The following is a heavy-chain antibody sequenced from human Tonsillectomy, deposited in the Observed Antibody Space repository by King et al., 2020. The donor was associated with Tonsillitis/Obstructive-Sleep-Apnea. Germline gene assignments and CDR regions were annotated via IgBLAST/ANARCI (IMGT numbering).Heavy chain of an antibody. CDR3: ARDVGAIAAAGSWFDP. V-gene: IGHV4-59*01. D-gene: IGHD6-13*01. J-gene: IGHJ5*02. CDR1: GGSISSYY. Sequence: QLQESGPGLVKPSETLSLTCTVSGGSISSYYWSWIRQPPGKGLEWIGYIYYNGSTNYNPSLKSRVTISVDTSRNQFSLKLSSVTAADTAVYYVARDVGAIAAAGSWFDPSGQGTLVTVSS. CDR2: IYYNGST.